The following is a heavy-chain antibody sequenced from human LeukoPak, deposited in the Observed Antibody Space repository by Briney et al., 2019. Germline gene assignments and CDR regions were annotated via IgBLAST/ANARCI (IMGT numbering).Heavy chain of an antibody. CDR2: ITGSAESV. D-gene: IGHD3-22*01. CDR1: GFTFRRNA. V-gene: IGHV3-23*01. Sequence: GGSVTLSCAPSGFTFRRNAMTWLPQAPGKGLEWVSYITGSAESVHYADSVKGRFSISRDKSQNPLEPQLKSLRAHDTAVYCCAKDESSGYFYLVPWGRGTVVTVSS. J-gene: IGHJ5*02. CDR3: AKDESSGYFYLVP.